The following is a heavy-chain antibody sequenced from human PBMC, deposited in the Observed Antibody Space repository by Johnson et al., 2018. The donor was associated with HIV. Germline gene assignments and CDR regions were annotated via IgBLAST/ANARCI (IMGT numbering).Heavy chain of an antibody. V-gene: IGHV3-11*01. CDR3: ANLFRGDWGFDAFDI. CDR1: GFTFSDHY. D-gene: IGHD7-27*01. CDR2: ISSSGSTI. J-gene: IGHJ3*02. Sequence: QVQLVESGGGLIQPGGSLRLSCAASGFTFSDHYMSWIRQAPGKGLEWVSYISSSGSTIYYVDSVKGRFTVSRDNAKNSLYLQMNSLRAEDTALYYCANLFRGDWGFDAFDIWGQGTMVTVSS.